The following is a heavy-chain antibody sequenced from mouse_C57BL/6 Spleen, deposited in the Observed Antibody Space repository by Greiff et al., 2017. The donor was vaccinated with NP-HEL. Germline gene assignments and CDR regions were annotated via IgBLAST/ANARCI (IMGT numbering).Heavy chain of an antibody. J-gene: IGHJ1*03. Sequence: QVQLQQPGAELVKPGASVKLSCKASGYTFTSYWMPWVTQRPGRGLEWIGRIDPSSGGTKYNEKFKSKATLTEDKPSSTAYMQLSSLTSEDSAVYFCARSNATGGDSEYMDDWGTGTSVTVSS. V-gene: IGHV1-72*01. D-gene: IGHD1-1*01. CDR2: IDPSSGGT. CDR3: ARSNATGGDSEYMDD. CDR1: GYTFTSYW.